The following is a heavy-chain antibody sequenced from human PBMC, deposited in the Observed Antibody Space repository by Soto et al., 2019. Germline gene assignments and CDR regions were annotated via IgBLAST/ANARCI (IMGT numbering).Heavy chain of an antibody. V-gene: IGHV4-34*01. D-gene: IGHD2-2*01. CDR2: INYTGRT. CDR3: ARSFCTDTSCSIFDS. CDR1: HESFSGYF. Sequence: PSETLSLTCAVYHESFSGYFWSWIRKPPGSALEWIGEINYTGRTTYNPSLKSRATMSVDTSKNQFSLKLTSVTTADTAVYFCARSFCTDTSCSIFDSWGLGTLVTVSS. J-gene: IGHJ4*01.